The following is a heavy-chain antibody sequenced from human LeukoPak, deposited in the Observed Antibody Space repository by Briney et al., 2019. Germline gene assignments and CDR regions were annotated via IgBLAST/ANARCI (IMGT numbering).Heavy chain of an antibody. Sequence: SSETLSLTCAVYGGSFSGYYWSWIRQPPGKGLEWIGEINHSGSTNYNPSLKSRVTISVDTSKNQFSLKLSSVTAADTAVYYCARIRGRITIFGVVDPWGQGTLVTVSS. CDR2: INHSGST. J-gene: IGHJ5*02. V-gene: IGHV4-34*01. D-gene: IGHD3-3*01. CDR1: GGSFSGYY. CDR3: ARIRGRITIFGVVDP.